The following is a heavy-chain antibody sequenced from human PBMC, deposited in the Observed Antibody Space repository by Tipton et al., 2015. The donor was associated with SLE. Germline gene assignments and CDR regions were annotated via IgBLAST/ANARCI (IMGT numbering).Heavy chain of an antibody. CDR2: ISSSSSYI. CDR1: GFTFSSYS. D-gene: IGHD3-22*01. V-gene: IGHV3-21*01. CDR3: ARDRRVYGSSGFYAFDI. J-gene: IGHJ3*02. Sequence: GSLRLSCAASGFTFSSYSMNWVRQAPGKGLEWVSSISSSSSYIYYADSVKGRFTISRDNAKNSLYLQMNSLGAEDTAVYYCARDRRVYGSSGFYAFDIWGQGTMVTVSS.